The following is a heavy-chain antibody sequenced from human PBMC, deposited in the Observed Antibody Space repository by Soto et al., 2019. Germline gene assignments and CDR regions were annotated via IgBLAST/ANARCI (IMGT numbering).Heavy chain of an antibody. CDR3: TRYYYDSSGHLDS. D-gene: IGHD3-22*01. CDR2: VKSKTDGGTT. V-gene: IGHV3-15*01. CDR1: GFTFSNAW. J-gene: IGHJ4*02. Sequence: EVQLVESGGGLVKPGGSLRLSCAASGFTFSNAWTTWVRQAPGKGLEWVGRVKSKTDGGTTDYAAPVKGRFTISRDDSKNTLYLQMSGLKTEDTAVYYCTRYYYDSSGHLDSWGQGTLVTVSS.